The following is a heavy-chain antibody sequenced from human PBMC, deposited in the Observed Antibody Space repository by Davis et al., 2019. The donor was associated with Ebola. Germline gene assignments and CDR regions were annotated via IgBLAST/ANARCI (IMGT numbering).Heavy chain of an antibody. CDR2: INHSGST. CDR1: GGSFSGYY. V-gene: IGHV4-34*01. Sequence: PSETLSLTCAVYGGSFSGYYWSWIRQPPGKGLEWIGEINHSGSTNYNPSLKSRVTISVDTSKNQFSLKLSSVTAADTAVYYCAVHGHTMTEGYWGQGTLVTVSS. D-gene: IGHD3-22*01. J-gene: IGHJ4*02. CDR3: AVHGHTMTEGY.